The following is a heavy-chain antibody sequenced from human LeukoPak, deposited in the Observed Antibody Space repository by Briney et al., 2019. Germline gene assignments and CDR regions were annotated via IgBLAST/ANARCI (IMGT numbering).Heavy chain of an antibody. CDR2: IWYDGSNK. Sequence: GGSLRPSCAASGFTFSSYGMHWVRQAPGKGLEWVAVIWYDGSNKYYADSVKGRFTISRDNSKNTLYLQMNSLRAEDTAVYYCARGSHYYDSSGYDWGQGTLVTVSS. CDR3: ARGSHYYDSSGYD. V-gene: IGHV3-33*08. J-gene: IGHJ4*02. D-gene: IGHD3-22*01. CDR1: GFTFSSYG.